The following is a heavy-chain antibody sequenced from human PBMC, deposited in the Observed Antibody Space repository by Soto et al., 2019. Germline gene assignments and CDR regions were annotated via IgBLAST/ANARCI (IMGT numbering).Heavy chain of an antibody. Sequence: PGASLKSSGKGCGYSFTSYWIGWVRQIPGKGLEGMGIIYPGDSDTRYSPSFQGQVTISADKSISTAYLQWSSLKASDTAMYYCARPRDGHKGKNYYGMDVWGQGTTVTSP. J-gene: IGHJ6*02. V-gene: IGHV5-51*01. CDR3: ARPRDGHKGKNYYGMDV. CDR1: GYSFTSYW. CDR2: IYPGDSDT.